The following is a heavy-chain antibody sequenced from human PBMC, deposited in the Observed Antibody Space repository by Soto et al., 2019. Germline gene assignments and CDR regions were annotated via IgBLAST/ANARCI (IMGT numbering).Heavy chain of an antibody. CDR2: ISSSSSTI. V-gene: IGHV3-48*01. Sequence: EVQLVESGGGLVEPGGSLRLSCAASGFTFSSYSMNWVRQAPGKGLEWISYISSSSSTIYYADSVTGRFTISRDNAKNSLCLQMNSLRAEDTAVYYCARRYYNSDAFDVWGQGTMVTVSS. D-gene: IGHD1-1*01. CDR3: ARRYYNSDAFDV. J-gene: IGHJ3*01. CDR1: GFTFSSYS.